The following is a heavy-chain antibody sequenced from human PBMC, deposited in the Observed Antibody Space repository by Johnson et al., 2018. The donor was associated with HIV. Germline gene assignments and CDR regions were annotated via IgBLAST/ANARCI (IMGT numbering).Heavy chain of an antibody. CDR2: ISYDGSNK. CDR3: ARSRDYGPARSAFDI. J-gene: IGHJ3*02. D-gene: IGHD4-17*01. Sequence: QVQLVESGGGVVQPGRSLRLSCAASGFTFSSYAMHWVRQAPGKGLEWVAVISYDGSNKYYADSVKGRFTISRDNSKNTVYLQMNSLRAEDTAVYYCARSRDYGPARSAFDIWGQGTMVTVSS. CDR1: GFTFSSYA. V-gene: IGHV3-30-3*01.